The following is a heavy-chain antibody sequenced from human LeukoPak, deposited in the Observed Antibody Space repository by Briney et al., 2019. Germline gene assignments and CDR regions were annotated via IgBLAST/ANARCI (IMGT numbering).Heavy chain of an antibody. V-gene: IGHV3-21*01. Sequence: PGGSLRLSCAASGFTFSSYSMNWVRQAPGKGLEWVSSISSSSSHIYYADSVKGRFTISRDNAKNSLYLQMNSLRAEDTAVYYCARDGVLAAAGTLVVEYYFDYWGQGTLVTVSS. CDR2: ISSSSSHI. CDR3: ARDGVLAAAGTLVVEYYFDY. D-gene: IGHD6-13*01. J-gene: IGHJ4*02. CDR1: GFTFSSYS.